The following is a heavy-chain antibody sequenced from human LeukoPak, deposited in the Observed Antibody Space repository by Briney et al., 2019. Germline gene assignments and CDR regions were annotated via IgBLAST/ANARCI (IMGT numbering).Heavy chain of an antibody. J-gene: IGHJ4*02. V-gene: IGHV3-66*01. D-gene: IGHD2-2*01. Sequence: PGGSLRLSCAASGFTVSSNYMSWVRQAPGKGLEWVSVIYSGGSTYYADSVKGRFTISRDNSKNTLYLQMNSLRAEDTAVYYCARGDIVVVPAATIPFDYWGQGTLVTVSS. CDR1: GFTVSSNY. CDR2: IYSGGST. CDR3: ARGDIVVVPAATIPFDY.